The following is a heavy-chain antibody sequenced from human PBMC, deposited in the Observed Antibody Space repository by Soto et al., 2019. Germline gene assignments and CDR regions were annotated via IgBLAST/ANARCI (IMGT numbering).Heavy chain of an antibody. CDR2: ISSSSSYI. J-gene: IGHJ4*02. D-gene: IGHD3-22*01. Sequence: EVQLVESGGGLVKPGGSLRLSCAASGFTFSSYSMNWVRQAPGKGLEWVSSISSSSSYIYYADSVKGRFTISRDNAKNSLYLQMNRLRAEDTAVYYCARDTDITMSYWGQGTLVTVSS. V-gene: IGHV3-21*01. CDR1: GFTFSSYS. CDR3: ARDTDITMSY.